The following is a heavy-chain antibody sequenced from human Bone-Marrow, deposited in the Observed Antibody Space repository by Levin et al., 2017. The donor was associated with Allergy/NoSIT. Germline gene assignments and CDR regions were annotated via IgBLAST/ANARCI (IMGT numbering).Heavy chain of an antibody. CDR2: INTNNGNP. J-gene: IGHJ6*02. D-gene: IGHD3-10*01. CDR1: GYTFTSYA. V-gene: IGHV7-4-1*02. Sequence: GESLKISCKASGYTFTSYAINWLRQAPGQGPEWMGWINTNNGNPRYAQGFTGRFVFSLDTSVSTANLQISSLKAEDTAVYYCASDITVRGSKAMDVWGQGTTVVDSS. CDR3: ASDITVRGSKAMDV.